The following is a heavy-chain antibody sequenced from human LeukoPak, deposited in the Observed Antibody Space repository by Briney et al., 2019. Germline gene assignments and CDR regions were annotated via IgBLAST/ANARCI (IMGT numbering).Heavy chain of an antibody. CDR3: ARPSGMGPYDAFDI. CDR2: ISYDGSNK. V-gene: IGHV3-30-3*01. J-gene: IGHJ3*02. D-gene: IGHD1-26*01. CDR1: GFTFSSYA. Sequence: PGGSLRLSCAASGFTFSSYAMHWVRQAPGKGLEWVAVISYDGSNKYYADSVKGRFTISRDNAKNSLYLQMNSLRAEDTAVYYCARPSGMGPYDAFDIWGQGTMVTVSS.